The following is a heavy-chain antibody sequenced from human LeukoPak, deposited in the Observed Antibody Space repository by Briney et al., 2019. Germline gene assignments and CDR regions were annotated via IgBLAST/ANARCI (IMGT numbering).Heavy chain of an antibody. CDR1: GYTLTELS. CDR3: ARGSAWELLSLDY. CDR2: MNPNSGNT. D-gene: IGHD1-26*01. V-gene: IGHV1-8*01. J-gene: IGHJ4*02. Sequence: ASVKVSCKVSGYTLTELSMHWVRQAPGQGLEWMGWMNPNSGNTGYAQKFQGRVTMTRNTSISTAYMELSSLRSEDTAVYYCARGSAWELLSLDYWGQGTLVTVSS.